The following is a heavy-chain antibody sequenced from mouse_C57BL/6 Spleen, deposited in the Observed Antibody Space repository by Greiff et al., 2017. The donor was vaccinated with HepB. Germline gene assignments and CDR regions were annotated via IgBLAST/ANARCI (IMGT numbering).Heavy chain of an antibody. CDR3: ARTLGSTSSYFDY. CDR1: GYAFSSSW. CDR2: IYPGDGDT. J-gene: IGHJ2*01. V-gene: IGHV1-82*01. Sequence: VQLQESGPELVKPGASVKISCKASGYAFSSSWMNWVKQRPGKGLEWIGRIYPGDGDTNYNGKFKGKATLTADKSSSTAYMQLSSLTSEDSAVYFCARTLGSTSSYFDYWGQGTTLTVSS. D-gene: IGHD1-1*01.